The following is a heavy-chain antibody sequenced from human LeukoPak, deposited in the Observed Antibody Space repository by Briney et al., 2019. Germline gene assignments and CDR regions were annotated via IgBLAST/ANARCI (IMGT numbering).Heavy chain of an antibody. J-gene: IGHJ3*02. CDR3: AKREGSYGNDALDI. V-gene: IGHV3-23*01. D-gene: IGHD5-18*01. Sequence: GGSLRLSCAASGFTFSNYAMNWVRQAPGKGPEWVSYIRGGGAVTHYADSVKGRFIISRDNSNNILYLQMSSLTAEDTAVYYCAKREGSYGNDALDIWGQGTMVTVSS. CDR2: IRGGGAVT. CDR1: GFTFSNYA.